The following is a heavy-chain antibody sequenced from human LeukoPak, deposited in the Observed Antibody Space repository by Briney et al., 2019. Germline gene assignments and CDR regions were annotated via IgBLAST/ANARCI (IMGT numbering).Heavy chain of an antibody. CDR3: ARAAADFFDY. D-gene: IGHD6-13*01. Sequence: PGGSLRLSCAASGFTFSDTWMHWVRQAPGEGLVWVSRIRSDGSDTRYAESVKGRFTISRDNSKNTLYLQMNSLRAEDTAVYYCARAAADFFDYWGQGTLVTVSS. J-gene: IGHJ4*02. CDR1: GFTFSDTW. CDR2: IRSDGSDT. V-gene: IGHV3-74*01.